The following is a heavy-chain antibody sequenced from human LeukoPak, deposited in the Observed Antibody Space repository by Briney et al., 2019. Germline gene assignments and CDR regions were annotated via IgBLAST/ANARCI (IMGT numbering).Heavy chain of an antibody. D-gene: IGHD3-22*01. Sequence: ASVKVSCKASGYTFTGYYMHWVRQAPGQGLEWMGWINPNSGGTNYAQKFQGRVTMTRDTSISTAYMELSRLRSDDTAVYYCARVGGELLAQYYYDSSGYYHHAFDIWGQGTMVTVSS. V-gene: IGHV1-2*02. CDR3: ARVGGELLAQYYYDSSGYYHHAFDI. CDR1: GYTFTGYY. CDR2: INPNSGGT. J-gene: IGHJ3*02.